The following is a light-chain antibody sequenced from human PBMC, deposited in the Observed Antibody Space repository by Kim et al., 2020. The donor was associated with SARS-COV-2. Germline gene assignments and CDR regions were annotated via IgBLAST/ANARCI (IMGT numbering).Light chain of an antibody. Sequence: DIPMTQSPSSLSASVGDRVTITCRASQSISSYLNWYQQKPGKAPKLLIYAASSLHSGVPSRFSGSGSGTDFTLTITSLQPEDFATYYCQQSYGTPPYTFGQGTKLEI. CDR2: AAS. V-gene: IGKV1-39*01. J-gene: IGKJ2*01. CDR3: QQSYGTPPYT. CDR1: QSISSY.